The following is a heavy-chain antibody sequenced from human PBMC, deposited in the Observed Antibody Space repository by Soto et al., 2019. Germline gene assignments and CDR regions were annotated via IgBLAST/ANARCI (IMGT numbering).Heavy chain of an antibody. D-gene: IGHD3-3*01. CDR2: IYPGDSDT. CDR1: GYSFTSYW. Sequence: GESLKISCKGSGYSFTSYWIGWVRQMPGKGLEWMGIIYPGDSDTRYSPSFQGQVTISADKSISTAYLQWSSLKASDTAMYYCARHSAPLYYDFWSGLGSAPKDYYYYYGMDVWGQGTTVTVSS. J-gene: IGHJ6*02. CDR3: ARHSAPLYYDFWSGLGSAPKDYYYYYGMDV. V-gene: IGHV5-51*01.